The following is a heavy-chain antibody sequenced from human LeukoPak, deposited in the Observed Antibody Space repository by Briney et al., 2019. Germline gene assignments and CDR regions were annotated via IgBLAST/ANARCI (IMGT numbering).Heavy chain of an antibody. D-gene: IGHD3-16*01. CDR2: ISYDGSNK. V-gene: IGHV3-30-3*01. CDR3: ARDRAMITFGGVPAFDY. J-gene: IGHJ4*02. CDR1: GFTFSTYA. Sequence: GGSLRLSCAASGFTFSTYAIHWVRQAPGKGLEWVAVISYDGSNKYYADSVKGRFTISRDNSKNTLYLQMNSLRAEDTAVYYCARDRAMITFGGVPAFDYWGQGTLVTVSS.